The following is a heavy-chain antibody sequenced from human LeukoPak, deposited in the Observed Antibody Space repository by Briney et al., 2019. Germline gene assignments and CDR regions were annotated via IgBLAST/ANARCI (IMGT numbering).Heavy chain of an antibody. V-gene: IGHV4-4*07. CDR2: IYSTGST. CDR3: ARQIASAGTAGFDF. J-gene: IGHJ4*02. CDR1: GGSISSYY. D-gene: IGHD6-13*01. Sequence: PSETLSLTCTVSGGSISSYYWSWIRQPAGKGLEWIGHIYSTGSTNYNPSLKSRVTMSVDTSKNQFSLRLRSVTAADTAVYYCARQIASAGTAGFDFWGQGALVTVSS.